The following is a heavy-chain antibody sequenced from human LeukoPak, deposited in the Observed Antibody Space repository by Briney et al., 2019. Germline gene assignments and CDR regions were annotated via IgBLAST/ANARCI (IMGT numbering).Heavy chain of an antibody. CDR1: GFTFSSYA. Sequence: PGGSLRLSCAASGFTFSSYAMSWVRQAPGKVLVWVSRIFTDGSTTSYADSVKGRFTISRDNAKNTLYLEMKSLRVEDTAVYYCARELPREVTLDYWGQGTLVTVSP. V-gene: IGHV3-74*01. J-gene: IGHJ4*01. D-gene: IGHD2-21*02. CDR3: ARELPREVTLDY. CDR2: IFTDGSTT.